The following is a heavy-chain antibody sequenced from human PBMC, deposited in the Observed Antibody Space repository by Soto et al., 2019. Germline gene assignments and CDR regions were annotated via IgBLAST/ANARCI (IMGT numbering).Heavy chain of an antibody. CDR1: GGSISSGGCC. V-gene: IGHV4-30-2*01. CDR3: ARDFKRYSSPPGTLAY. CDR2: IYHSGRT. D-gene: IGHD6-13*01. J-gene: IGHJ4*02. Sequence: PSETLSLTCAVSGGSISSGGCCGSWFRQPPGKGVEGMGCIYHSGRTYYNRCLKSRVTISVDRSKNQFSLKLSSVTVAATAVSYCARDFKRYSSPPGTLAYWGLGTLVPVSS.